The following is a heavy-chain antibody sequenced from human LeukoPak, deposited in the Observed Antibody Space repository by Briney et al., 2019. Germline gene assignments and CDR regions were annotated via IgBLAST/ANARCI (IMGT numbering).Heavy chain of an antibody. D-gene: IGHD2-15*01. CDR1: GGSISSGGYY. CDR2: IYYSGST. V-gene: IGHV4-31*03. CDR3: ARDRRCSGGSCYEGAFDY. Sequence: SETLSLTCTVFGGSISSGGYYWSWIRQHPGKGLEWIGYIYYSGSTYYNPSLKSRVTISVDTSKNQFSLKLSSVTAADTAVYYCARDRRCSGGSCYEGAFDYWGQGTLVTVSS. J-gene: IGHJ4*02.